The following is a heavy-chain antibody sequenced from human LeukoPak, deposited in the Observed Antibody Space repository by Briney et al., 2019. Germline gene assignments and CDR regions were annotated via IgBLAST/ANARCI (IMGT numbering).Heavy chain of an antibody. Sequence: GSLRLSCTASGFTFDDYGMSWVRRAPGKGLEWVSGINWNGGSTGYADSVKGRFTISRDNAKNSLYLQMNGLRAEDTALYYCARGVLQNYYYYYMDVWGKGTTVTVSS. J-gene: IGHJ6*03. D-gene: IGHD2/OR15-2a*01. CDR1: GFTFDDYG. CDR3: ARGVLQNYYYYYMDV. CDR2: INWNGGST. V-gene: IGHV3-20*04.